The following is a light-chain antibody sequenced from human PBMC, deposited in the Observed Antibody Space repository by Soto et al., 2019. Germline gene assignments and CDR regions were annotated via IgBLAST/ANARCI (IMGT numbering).Light chain of an antibody. CDR3: QKYNSGLGT. Sequence: DIQMTQSPSSLSASVGDRVTITCRASQGINNYLAWYQQKPGKVPKVLIYDVSTLQSGVPSRFSGSGSGTEFTLTISSLQPEDLATYYCQKYNSGLGTFGPGNKVDIK. J-gene: IGKJ3*01. V-gene: IGKV1-27*01. CDR2: DVS. CDR1: QGINNY.